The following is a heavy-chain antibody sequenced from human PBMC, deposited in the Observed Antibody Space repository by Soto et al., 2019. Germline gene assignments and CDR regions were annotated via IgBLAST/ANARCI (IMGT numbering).Heavy chain of an antibody. V-gene: IGHV3-74*01. D-gene: IGHD3-3*01. CDR2: IKSKTDGSST. Sequence: PGGSLRLSCAASGFTFSNAWMNWVRQAPGKGLEWVGRIKSKTDGSSTSYADSVKGRFTISRDNAKNTLYLQMNSLRAEDTAVYYCASLYYDFWSGVGYYYGMDVWGQGTTVTVSS. J-gene: IGHJ6*02. CDR3: ASLYYDFWSGVGYYYGMDV. CDR1: GFTFSNAW.